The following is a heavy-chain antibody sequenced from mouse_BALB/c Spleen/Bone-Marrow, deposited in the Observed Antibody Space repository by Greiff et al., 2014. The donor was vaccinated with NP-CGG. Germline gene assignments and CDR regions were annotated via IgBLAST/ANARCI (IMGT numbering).Heavy chain of an antibody. D-gene: IGHD2-1*01. J-gene: IGHJ4*01. CDR2: INPSNGRT. Sequence: QVQLQQSGAELVKPGASVKLPCKASGYTFTSYWMHWVKQRPGQGLEWIGEINPSNGRTNYNETFKSKATLTVDKSSTTAYMQLSSPTSDDSAVYYCARYGNYDAMDYWGQGTSVTVSS. V-gene: IGHV1S81*02. CDR3: ARYGNYDAMDY. CDR1: GYTFTSYW.